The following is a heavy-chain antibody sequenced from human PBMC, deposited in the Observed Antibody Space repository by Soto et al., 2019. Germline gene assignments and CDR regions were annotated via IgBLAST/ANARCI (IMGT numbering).Heavy chain of an antibody. Sequence: GASVKVSGKASGYTFTSYDINWVRQATGQGLEWMGWMNPNSGNTGYAQKFQGRVTMNRNTSISTAYMELSSLRSEDTAVYYCARGSRSSLDSIGYQDYYGMDVWGQGTTVTGLL. D-gene: IGHD3-22*01. J-gene: IGHJ6*02. CDR3: ARGSRSSLDSIGYQDYYGMDV. CDR2: MNPNSGNT. V-gene: IGHV1-8*01. CDR1: GYTFTSYD.